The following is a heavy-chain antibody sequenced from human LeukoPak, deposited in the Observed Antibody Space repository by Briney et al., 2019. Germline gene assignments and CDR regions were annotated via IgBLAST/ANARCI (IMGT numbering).Heavy chain of an antibody. V-gene: IGHV3-23*01. D-gene: IGHD3-22*01. Sequence: GGSLRLSCPGPGFTVSNNYLSWVRQGPGKGLEWVPVISCSGGSTYYAGSVKGRFTISRDNSKNTLYLQMNSLRAEDTAVYYCAKDHPYYYDSSGYPNAFDIWGQGTMVTVSS. CDR3: AKDHPYYYDSSGYPNAFDI. J-gene: IGHJ3*02. CDR2: ISCSGGST. CDR1: GFTVSNNY.